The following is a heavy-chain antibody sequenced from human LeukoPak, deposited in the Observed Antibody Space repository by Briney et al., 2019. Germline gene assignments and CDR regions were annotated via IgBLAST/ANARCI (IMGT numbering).Heavy chain of an antibody. Sequence: HWVRQXXGQGLEWMGRINPNSGGTKYAQKFRGRVTMIRDTSISTAYMELSRLRSDDTAVYYCARDFSSGWYPKDVFDIWGQGTMVTVSS. D-gene: IGHD6-19*01. V-gene: IGHV1-2*06. CDR3: ARDFSSGWYPKDVFDI. J-gene: IGHJ3*02. CDR2: INPNSGGT.